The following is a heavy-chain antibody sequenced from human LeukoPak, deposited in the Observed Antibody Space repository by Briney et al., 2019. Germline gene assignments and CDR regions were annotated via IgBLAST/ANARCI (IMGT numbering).Heavy chain of an antibody. CDR2: ISWNSGSI. J-gene: IGHJ3*02. D-gene: IGHD3-3*01. CDR1: GFTFDDYA. Sequence: PGRSLRLSXAASGFTFDDYAMHWVRQAPGKGLEWVSGISWNSGSIGYADSVKGRFTISRDNAKNSLYLQMNSLRAEDMALYYCAKAAVSGYYVGDAFDIWGQGTMVTVSS. CDR3: AKAAVSGYYVGDAFDI. V-gene: IGHV3-9*03.